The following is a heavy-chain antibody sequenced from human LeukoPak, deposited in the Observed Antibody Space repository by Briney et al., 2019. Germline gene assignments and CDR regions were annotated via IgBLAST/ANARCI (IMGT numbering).Heavy chain of an antibody. V-gene: IGHV3-23*01. CDR3: AKRLSFGVAIGDFDY. J-gene: IGHJ4*02. D-gene: IGHD3-3*01. CDR2: ISGSGDST. CDR1: GFTFSNYA. Sequence: GGSLRHSCAASGFTFSNYAMSWVRQAPGKGLEWVSAISGSGDSTYYADSVKGRFTISRDSSMETLYLQMNSLRAEDTATYFCAKRLSFGVAIGDFDYWGQGTLVTVSS.